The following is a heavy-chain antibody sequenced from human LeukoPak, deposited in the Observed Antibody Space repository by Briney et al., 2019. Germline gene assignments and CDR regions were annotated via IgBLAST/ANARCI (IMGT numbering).Heavy chain of an antibody. CDR1: GGSFSGYY. D-gene: IGHD6-13*01. CDR2: INHSGSA. CDR3: ARGRRYSSSWLPRPETLNWFDP. J-gene: IGHJ5*02. Sequence: SETLSLTCAVYGGSFSGYYWSWIRQPPGKGLEWIGEINHSGSANYNPSLKSRVTISVDTSKNQFSLKLSSVTAADTAVYYCARGRRYSSSWLPRPETLNWFDPWGQGTLVTVSS. V-gene: IGHV4-34*01.